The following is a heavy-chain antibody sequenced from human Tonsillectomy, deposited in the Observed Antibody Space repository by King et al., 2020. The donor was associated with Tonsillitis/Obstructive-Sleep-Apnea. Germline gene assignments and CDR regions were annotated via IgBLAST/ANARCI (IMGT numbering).Heavy chain of an antibody. J-gene: IGHJ4*02. V-gene: IGHV3-21*01. CDR3: ASYPAYDFWSGYYIY. Sequence: VQLVESGGGLVKPGGSLRLSCAASGFTFSSYSMNWVRQAPGKGLEWVSSISSSSSYIYYADSVKGRFTISRDNAKNSLYLQMNSLRAEDTAVYYCASYPAYDFWSGYYIYWGQGTLVTVPS. CDR1: GFTFSSYS. D-gene: IGHD3-3*01. CDR2: ISSSSSYI.